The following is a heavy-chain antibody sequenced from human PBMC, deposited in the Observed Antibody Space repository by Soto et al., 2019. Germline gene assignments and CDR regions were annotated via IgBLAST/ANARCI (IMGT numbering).Heavy chain of an antibody. V-gene: IGHV4-34*12. CDR1: GASLGGIH. D-gene: IGHD3-16*01. Sequence: NPSETLSLTCAIYGASLGGIHWTWLRQAPSKGLEWIGELIHGGSTNYNPSLKSRVSFSLDTSKNQFSLHLMSVTAADTAVYYCARSPLGYDYVRQTWREVGDSFDIWGRGTMVTVSS. CDR2: LIHGGST. J-gene: IGHJ3*02. CDR3: ARSPLGYDYVRQTWREVGDSFDI.